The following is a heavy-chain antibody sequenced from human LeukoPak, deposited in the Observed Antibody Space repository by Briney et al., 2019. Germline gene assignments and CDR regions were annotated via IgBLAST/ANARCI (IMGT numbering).Heavy chain of an antibody. J-gene: IGHJ4*02. V-gene: IGHV1-46*01. CDR1: GYTFTSYY. Sequence: ASVKVSCKASGYTFTSYYLHWVRRAPGQGLEWMGIINPSGGSTSYAQKFQGRVTMTRDTSISTAYMELSRLRSDDTAVYYCAGHNFDYWGQGTLVTVSS. CDR3: AGHNFDY. CDR2: INPSGGST.